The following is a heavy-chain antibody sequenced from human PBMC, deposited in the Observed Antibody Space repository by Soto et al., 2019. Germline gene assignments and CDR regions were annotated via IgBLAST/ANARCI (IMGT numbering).Heavy chain of an antibody. CDR3: ARVRGMYYYDSSGYYDY. D-gene: IGHD3-22*01. J-gene: IGHJ4*02. Sequence: ASVKVSCKASGYTFTSYGISWVRQAPGQGLEWMGWISAYNGNTNYAQKLQGRVTMTTETSTSTAYMELRCLRSDDTAVYYGARVRGMYYYDSSGYYDYWGQGTLVTVSS. V-gene: IGHV1-18*01. CDR2: ISAYNGNT. CDR1: GYTFTSYG.